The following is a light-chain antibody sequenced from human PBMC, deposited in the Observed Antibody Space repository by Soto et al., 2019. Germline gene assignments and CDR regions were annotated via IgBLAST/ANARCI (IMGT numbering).Light chain of an antibody. CDR2: ETS. CDR3: QQYGSSLYT. J-gene: IGKJ2*01. CDR1: QSVSSSY. V-gene: IGKV3-20*01. Sequence: EIVLTQSPGTLSLSPGERATLSCRASQSVSSSYLAWYQQKPGQAPRLLIFETSSRATGIPDRFSGSGSGADFTLTISRLEPEDVAVYYCQQYGSSLYTFGQGTKLEI.